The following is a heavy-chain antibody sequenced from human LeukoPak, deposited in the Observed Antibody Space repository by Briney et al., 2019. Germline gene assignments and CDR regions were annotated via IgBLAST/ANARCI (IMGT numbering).Heavy chain of an antibody. J-gene: IGHJ6*02. V-gene: IGHV3-48*04. Sequence: GGSLRLSCAASGFTFSSYSMNWVRQAPGKGLEWVSYISSSSSTIYYADSVKGRFTISRDNAKNSLYLQMNSLRAEDTAVYYCARGVSIAAAGSRYYYYGMDVWGQGTTVTVSS. CDR2: ISSSSSTI. CDR3: ARGVSIAAAGSRYYYYGMDV. D-gene: IGHD6-13*01. CDR1: GFTFSSYS.